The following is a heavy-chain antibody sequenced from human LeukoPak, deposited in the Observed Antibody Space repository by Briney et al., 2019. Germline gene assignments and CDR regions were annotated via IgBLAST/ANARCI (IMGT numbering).Heavy chain of an antibody. CDR3: ARYGITIVRGGTYYFDS. Sequence: SETLSLTCTVSGGSISSYYWSWIRQPPGKGLEWIGYIYYSGSTNYNPSLNSRVTISVDTSKNQFSLRLSSVTAADTAVYYCARYGITIVRGGTYYFDSWGQGTLVTVSS. V-gene: IGHV4-59*08. CDR1: GGSISSYY. CDR2: IYYSGST. J-gene: IGHJ4*02. D-gene: IGHD3-10*01.